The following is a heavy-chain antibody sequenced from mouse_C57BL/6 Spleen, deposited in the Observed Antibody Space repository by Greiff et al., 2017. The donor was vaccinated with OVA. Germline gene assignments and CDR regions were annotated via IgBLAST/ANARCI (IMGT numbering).Heavy chain of an antibody. CDR3: ARGGYDEYYFDY. CDR1: GFTFSSYG. CDR2: ISSGGSYT. V-gene: IGHV5-6*02. J-gene: IGHJ2*01. Sequence: EVKVVESGGDLVKPGGSLKLSCAASGFTFSSYGMSWVRQTPDKRLEWVATISSGGSYTYYPDSVKGRFTISRDNAKNTLYLQMSSLKSEDTAMYYCARGGYDEYYFDYWGQGTTLTVSS. D-gene: IGHD2-2*01.